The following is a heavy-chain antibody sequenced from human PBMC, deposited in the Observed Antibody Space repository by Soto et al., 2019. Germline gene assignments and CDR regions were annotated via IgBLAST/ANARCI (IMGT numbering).Heavy chain of an antibody. V-gene: IGHV1-46*03. J-gene: IGHJ6*02. D-gene: IGHD3-10*01. CDR1: GYTFTSYY. Sequence: QVQLVQSGAEVKKPGASVKVSCKASGYTFTSYYMHSVRQAPGHGLEWLGIFNPSGGSTSYAQKFQGRVTMTRDTSTSTVYMELSSLRSEDTAVYYCASPRFTMVRPEFYYYGIDVWGQGTTVTVSS. CDR2: FNPSGGST. CDR3: ASPRFTMVRPEFYYYGIDV.